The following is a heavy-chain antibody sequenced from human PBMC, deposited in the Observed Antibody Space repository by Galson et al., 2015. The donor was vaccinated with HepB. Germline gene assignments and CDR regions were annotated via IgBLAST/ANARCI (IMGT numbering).Heavy chain of an antibody. V-gene: IGHV2-70*04. CDR2: IDWDDDK. CDR3: ARSSLVGATCFDY. CDR1: GFSLSTSGMR. Sequence: PALVKPTQTLTLTCTFSGFSLSTSGMRVSWIRQPPGKALEWLARIDWDDDKFYSTSLKTRLTISKDTSKNQVVLTMTNMDPVDTATYYCARSSLVGATCFDYWGQGTLVTVSS. D-gene: IGHD1-26*01. J-gene: IGHJ4*02.